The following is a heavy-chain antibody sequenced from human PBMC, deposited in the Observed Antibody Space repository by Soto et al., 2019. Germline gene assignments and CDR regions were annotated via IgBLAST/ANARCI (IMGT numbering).Heavy chain of an antibody. CDR3: ARKTYYPGSGTAAFDI. J-gene: IGHJ3*02. Sequence: GGSLRLSCAASGFDGSSKYMSWVRQAPGKGLEWVSLLLYSGDSSYYADSVKGRFTISKDISKNTLFLQMDSLRAEDTAVYYCARKTYYPGSGTAAFDIWGQGTMVTVSS. CDR2: LLYSGDSS. V-gene: IGHV3-53*01. D-gene: IGHD3-10*01. CDR1: GFDGSSKY.